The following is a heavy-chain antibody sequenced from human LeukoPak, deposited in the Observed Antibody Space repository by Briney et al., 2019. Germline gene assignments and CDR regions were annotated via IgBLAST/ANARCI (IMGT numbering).Heavy chain of an antibody. V-gene: IGHV4-59*01. CDR2: IHNSGST. CDR3: ARGGGWGNWNDAVDY. Sequence: SETLSVTCTVSSGSISNYYWSWIRQTPWKGLEWIGYIHNSGSTKYNPSLKSPVSISVDTSKNQFSLKVNSVTAADTAVYYCARGGGWGNWNDAVDYWGQGTLVTVSS. CDR1: SGSISNYY. D-gene: IGHD1-1*01. J-gene: IGHJ4*02.